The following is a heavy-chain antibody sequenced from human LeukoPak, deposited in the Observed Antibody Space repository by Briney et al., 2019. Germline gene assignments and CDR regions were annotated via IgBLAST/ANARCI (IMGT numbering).Heavy chain of an antibody. CDR3: ARDHNGVLDY. CDR2: IYYSGST. J-gene: IGHJ4*02. Sequence: SETLSPTCAVYGGSFSGYYWSWIRQPPGKGLEWIGYIYYSGSTNYNPSLKSRVTISVDTSKNQFSLKLSSVTAADTAVYYCARDHNGVLDYWGQGTLVTVSS. CDR1: GGSFSGYY. D-gene: IGHD2-8*01. V-gene: IGHV4-59*01.